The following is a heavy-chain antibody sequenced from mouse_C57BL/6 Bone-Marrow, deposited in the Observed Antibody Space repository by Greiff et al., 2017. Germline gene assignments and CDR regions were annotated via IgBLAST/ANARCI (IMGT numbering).Heavy chain of an antibody. CDR3: AREDYYYGSSFFDY. D-gene: IGHD1-1*01. CDR1: GYTFTSYW. Sequence: VQLQQPGAELVMPGASVKLSCKASGYTFTSYWMHWVKQRPGQGLEWIGEIDPSDSYTNYNQKFKGKSTLTVDKSSSTAYMKLSSLTSEDSAVYYCAREDYYYGSSFFDYWGQGTTLTVSS. CDR2: IDPSDSYT. J-gene: IGHJ2*01. V-gene: IGHV1-69*01.